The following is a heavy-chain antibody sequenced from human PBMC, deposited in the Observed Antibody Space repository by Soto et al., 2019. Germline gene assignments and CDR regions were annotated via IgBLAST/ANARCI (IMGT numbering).Heavy chain of an antibody. CDR2: IYGDGTT. Sequence: EVQLVESGGGVIQPGGSLRLSCAASGFAVSSKYMTWVRQAPGKGLEWVSVIYGDGTTYYADAVKGRFTISREISNNTFYLKTDSLCVEDTGVYYCVDTTGWGRFAFGGQGTLATVSS. CDR3: VDTTGWGRFAF. J-gene: IGHJ4*02. V-gene: IGHV3-53*01. CDR1: GFAVSSKY. D-gene: IGHD6-19*01.